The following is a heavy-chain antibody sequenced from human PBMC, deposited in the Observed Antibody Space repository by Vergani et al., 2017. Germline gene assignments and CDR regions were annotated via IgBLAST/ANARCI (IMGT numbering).Heavy chain of an antibody. Sequence: QVQLVQSGAEVKKPGASVKVSCKASGYTFTSYAMHWVRQAPGQRLEWMGWSNTGNGNTKYSQKFQGRVTITRDTSASTAYMELSSLRSEDTAVYYCARGPYGDYVNWGQGTLVTVSS. CDR2: SNTGNGNT. CDR1: GYTFTSYA. V-gene: IGHV1-3*04. D-gene: IGHD4-17*01. CDR3: ARGPYGDYVN. J-gene: IGHJ4*02.